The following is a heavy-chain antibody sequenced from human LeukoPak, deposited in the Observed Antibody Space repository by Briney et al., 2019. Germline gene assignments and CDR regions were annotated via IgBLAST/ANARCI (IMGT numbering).Heavy chain of an antibody. V-gene: IGHV3-66*01. CDR1: GFTVSSNY. Sequence: GGSLRLSCAVSGFTVSSNYMIQVRQAPGKGLEWVSVIYSGGSTYYADSVKGRFTISRDNSKNTLYLQMNSLRAEDTAVYYCARSLLGYSYVLDYWGQGTLVTVSS. D-gene: IGHD5-18*01. J-gene: IGHJ4*02. CDR3: ARSLLGYSYVLDY. CDR2: IYSGGST.